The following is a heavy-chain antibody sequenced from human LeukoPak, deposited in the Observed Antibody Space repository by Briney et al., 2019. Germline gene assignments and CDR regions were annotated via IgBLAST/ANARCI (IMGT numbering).Heavy chain of an antibody. D-gene: IGHD3-22*01. Sequence: SETLSLTCTVSGGSISSGDYYWSWIRQPPGKGLEWIGYIYYSGSTYYNPSLKSRVTISVDRSKNQFSLKLSSVTAADTAVYYCARAVSTYYYDSSGYHFDYWGQGTLVTVSS. J-gene: IGHJ4*02. CDR1: GGSISSGDYY. V-gene: IGHV4-30-4*01. CDR3: ARAVSTYYYDSSGYHFDY. CDR2: IYYSGST.